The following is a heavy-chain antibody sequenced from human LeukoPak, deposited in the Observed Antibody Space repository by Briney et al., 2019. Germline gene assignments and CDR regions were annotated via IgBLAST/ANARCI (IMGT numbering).Heavy chain of an antibody. D-gene: IGHD3-3*01. CDR1: GYTFTNYY. V-gene: IGHV1-2*02. J-gene: IGHJ3*02. Sequence: ASVKVSCKASGYTFTNYYMHWVRQAPGQGLEWMAWINPNNGVTNYAQKFQGRVTMTRDTSTSTVYMELSSLRSEDTAVYYCARSPRYPRVFGVVITPSAFDIWGQGTMVTVSS. CDR2: INPNNGVT. CDR3: ARSPRYPRVFGVVITPSAFDI.